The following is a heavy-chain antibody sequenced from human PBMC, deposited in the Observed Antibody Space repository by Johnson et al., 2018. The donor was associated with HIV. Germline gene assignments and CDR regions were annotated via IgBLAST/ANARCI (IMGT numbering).Heavy chain of an antibody. J-gene: IGHJ3*02. CDR1: GFTVSTNY. CDR3: ARNGGSIVGAALHAFDI. Sequence: MQLVESGGLIQPGGSLRLSCSASGFTVSTNYMSWVRQAPGKGLQWVSVIYSGGSTYYADSVKGRFTISRDISKNTLYLQMNSLRAEETAVYYSARNGGSIVGAALHAFDIGGQRTMVTVSS. D-gene: IGHD1-26*01. V-gene: IGHV3-53*01. CDR2: IYSGGST.